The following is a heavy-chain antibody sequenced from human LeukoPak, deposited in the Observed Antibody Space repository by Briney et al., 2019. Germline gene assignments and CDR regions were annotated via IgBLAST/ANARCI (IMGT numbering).Heavy chain of an antibody. J-gene: IGHJ4*02. D-gene: IGHD3-3*01. CDR1: GGTFSSYA. V-gene: IGHV1-69*13. Sequence: SVKVSCKASGGTFSSYAISWVRQAPGQGLEWMGGIIPIFGTANYAQKFQGRVTITADESTSTAYMELSSLRSEDTAVYYCASSLRFLEWSHGAHFDYWGQGTLVTVSS. CDR3: ASSLRFLEWSHGAHFDY. CDR2: IIPIFGTA.